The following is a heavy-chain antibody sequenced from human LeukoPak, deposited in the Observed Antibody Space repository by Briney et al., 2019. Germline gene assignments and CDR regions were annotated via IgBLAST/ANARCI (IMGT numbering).Heavy chain of an antibody. CDR3: ARVPRRYCSSTSCYAPRGGFDY. J-gene: IGHJ4*02. V-gene: IGHV1-2*02. CDR2: INPNSGGT. Sequence: ASVKVSCKASGYTFTGYYMHWVRQAPGQGLEWMGWINPNSGGTNYAQKFQGRVTMTRDTSISTAYMELSRLRSDDTAVYYCARVPRRYCSSTSCYAPRGGFDYWGQGTLVTVSS. D-gene: IGHD2-2*01. CDR1: GYTFTGYY.